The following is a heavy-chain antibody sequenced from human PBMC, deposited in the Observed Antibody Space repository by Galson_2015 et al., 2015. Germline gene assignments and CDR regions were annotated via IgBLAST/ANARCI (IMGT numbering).Heavy chain of an antibody. D-gene: IGHD2-2*01. CDR1: GFTFSSYW. V-gene: IGHV3-74*01. CDR3: ARMTWDIVVVLAAYFDY. J-gene: IGHJ4*02. Sequence: SLRLSCAASGFTFSSYWMHWARQAPGKGLVWVSRINSDGSSTSYADSVKGRFTISRDNAKNTLYLQMNSLRAEDTAVYYCARMTWDIVVVLAAYFDYWGQGTLVTVSS. CDR2: INSDGSST.